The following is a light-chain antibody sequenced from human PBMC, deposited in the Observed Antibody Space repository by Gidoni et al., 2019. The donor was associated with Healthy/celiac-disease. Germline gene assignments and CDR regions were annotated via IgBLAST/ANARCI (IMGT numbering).Light chain of an antibody. CDR2: GAS. V-gene: IGKV3-20*01. CDR3: KQYGSSLWT. Sequence: IVLTQAPGTLSLSPGERATLSCSASQSVSCIYLAWYLQKPGQAPRLRIYGASRSATGIPERFSGSGSGTDFTLTISRLESEDFGVYHCKQYGSSLWTFGQGTKVEI. CDR1: QSVSCIY. J-gene: IGKJ1*01.